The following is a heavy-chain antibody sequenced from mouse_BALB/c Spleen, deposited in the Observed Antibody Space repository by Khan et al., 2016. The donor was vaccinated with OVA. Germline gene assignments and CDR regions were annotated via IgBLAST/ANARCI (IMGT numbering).Heavy chain of an antibody. CDR2: IWGGGGT. CDR1: GFSLSRYN. CDR3: DRAYYRYDGYYAMDY. J-gene: IGHJ4*01. D-gene: IGHD2-14*01. V-gene: IGHV2-6-4*01. Sequence: QVQLKQSGPGLVVPSQSLSITCTVSGFSLSRYNIHWVRQPPGKGLEWLGMIWGGGGTDYNSTLKSRLSISKDNSKSQVFLKMNSLQTDDTDMYYCDRAYYRYDGYYAMDYWGQGTSVTVS.